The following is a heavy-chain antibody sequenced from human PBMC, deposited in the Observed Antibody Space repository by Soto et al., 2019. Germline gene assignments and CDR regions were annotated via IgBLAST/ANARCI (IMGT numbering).Heavy chain of an antibody. J-gene: IGHJ4*02. Sequence: TGGSLRLSCAASGFTFSSYAMSWVRQAPGKGLEWVSAISGSGGSTYYADSVKGRFTISRDNSKNTLYLQMNSLRAEDTAVYYCAKDLETFRVLRYFPRPFDYWGQGTLVTVSS. D-gene: IGHD3-9*01. V-gene: IGHV3-23*01. CDR1: GFTFSSYA. CDR3: AKDLETFRVLRYFPRPFDY. CDR2: ISGSGGST.